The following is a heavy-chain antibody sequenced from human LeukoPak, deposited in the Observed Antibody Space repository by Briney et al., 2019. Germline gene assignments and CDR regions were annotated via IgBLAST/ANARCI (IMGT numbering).Heavy chain of an antibody. V-gene: IGHV3-74*01. J-gene: IGHJ4*02. CDR3: ARGGPYSSSSWDY. CDR2: TNNDGRST. D-gene: IGHD6-13*01. Sequence: GGSLRLSCAASGFTFSSYWMRWVRQAPGKGLVWVSGTNNDGRSTRYADSVKGRFTISRDNAKNTLYLQMNSLRAEDTAVYYCARGGPYSSSSWDYRGQGTLVTVSS. CDR1: GFTFSSYW.